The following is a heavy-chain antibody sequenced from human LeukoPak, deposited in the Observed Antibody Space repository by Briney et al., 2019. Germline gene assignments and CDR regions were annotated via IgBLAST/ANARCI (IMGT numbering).Heavy chain of an antibody. CDR1: GFTFSSYS. D-gene: IGHD5-18*01. CDR2: ISSSSSYI. CDR3: ARDLNVDTAMVTGDY. V-gene: IGHV3-21*01. J-gene: IGHJ4*02. Sequence: PGGSLRLSCAASGFTFSSYSMNWVRQAPGKGLEWVSSISSSSSYIYYADSVKGRFTISRDNAKNSLYLQMNSLRAEDTAVYYCARDLNVDTAMVTGDYWGQGTLVTVSS.